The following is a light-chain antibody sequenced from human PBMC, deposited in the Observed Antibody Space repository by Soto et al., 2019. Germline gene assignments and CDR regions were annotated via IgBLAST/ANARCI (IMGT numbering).Light chain of an antibody. CDR3: QQLNSFPIP. Sequence: IQLTQSPSSLSASVGDRVTITCRASQGISSFLAWYQQKPGQAPKLLIYGASTLQSGVPSRFSGSGSGTDFTLTIGSQQPEDFATYYCQQLNSFPIPFGPGTKVDIK. V-gene: IGKV1-9*01. CDR1: QGISSF. J-gene: IGKJ3*01. CDR2: GAS.